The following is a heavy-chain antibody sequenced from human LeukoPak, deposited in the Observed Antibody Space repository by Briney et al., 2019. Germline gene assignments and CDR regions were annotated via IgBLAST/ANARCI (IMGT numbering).Heavy chain of an antibody. CDR2: IYPGDSDT. J-gene: IGHJ4*02. CDR3: ARQGRYYYDSSGPFDY. Sequence: GESLKISCKGSGYSFTSYWIGWVRQMPGKGLEWMGFIYPGDSDTRYSPSFQGQVTISADKSISTPYMQWSSLKASDTAIYYCARQGRYYYDSSGPFDYWGQGTLVTVSS. CDR1: GYSFTSYW. V-gene: IGHV5-51*01. D-gene: IGHD3-22*01.